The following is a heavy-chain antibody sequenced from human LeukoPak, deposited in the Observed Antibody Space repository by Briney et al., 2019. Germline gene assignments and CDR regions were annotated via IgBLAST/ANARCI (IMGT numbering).Heavy chain of an antibody. CDR3: ASPYYDSSGPLGY. J-gene: IGHJ4*02. CDR2: IIPIFGTA. Sequence: ASVKVSCKXSGGTFSSYAISWVRQAPGQGLEWMGGIIPIFGTANYSQKFQGRVTITTDESTSTAYMELSSLRSEDTAVYYCASPYYDSSGPLGYWGQGTLVTVSS. CDR1: GGTFSSYA. D-gene: IGHD3-22*01. V-gene: IGHV1-69*05.